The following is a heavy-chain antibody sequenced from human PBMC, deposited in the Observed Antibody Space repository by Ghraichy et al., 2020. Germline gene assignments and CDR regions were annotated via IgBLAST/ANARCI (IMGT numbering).Heavy chain of an antibody. CDR2: INHSGST. V-gene: IGHV4-34*01. Sequence: SETLSLTCAVYGGSFSGYYWSWIRQPPGKGLEWIGEINHSGSTNYNPSLKSRVTISVDTSKNQFSLKLSSVTAADTAVYYCARGVKRYSSSWWLSGFDYWGQGTLVTVSS. D-gene: IGHD6-13*01. J-gene: IGHJ4*02. CDR1: GGSFSGYY. CDR3: ARGVKRYSSSWWLSGFDY.